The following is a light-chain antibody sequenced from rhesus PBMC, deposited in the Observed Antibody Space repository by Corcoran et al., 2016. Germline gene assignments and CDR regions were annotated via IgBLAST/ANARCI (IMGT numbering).Light chain of an antibody. J-gene: IGKJ1*01. CDR2: QAS. Sequence: DIVLTQSPASLAVSPGQRATITRRASESVSFFGINLIHWYQQKPGQPPKLHIYQASNKDIGVPARFSGNGSGTDFTLTIHPVAADDAADYYCLQSKNTPWTFGQGTKVEIK. V-gene: IGKV7-13*01. CDR1: ESVSFFGINL. CDR3: LQSKNTPWT.